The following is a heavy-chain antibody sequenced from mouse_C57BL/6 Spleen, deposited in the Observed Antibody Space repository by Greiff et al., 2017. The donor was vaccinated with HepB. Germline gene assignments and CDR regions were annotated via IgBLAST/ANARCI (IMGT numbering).Heavy chain of an antibody. CDR3: ARSYDVYPYYYAMDY. V-gene: IGHV5-9*01. CDR1: GFTFSSYT. J-gene: IGHJ4*01. CDR2: ISGGGGNT. Sequence: EVKLVESGGGLVKPGGSLKLSCAASGFTFSSYTMSWVRQTPEKRLEWVATISGGGGNTYYPDSVKGRFTISRDNAKNTLYLQMSSLRSEDTALYYCARSYDVYPYYYAMDYWGQGTSVTVSS. D-gene: IGHD2-3*01.